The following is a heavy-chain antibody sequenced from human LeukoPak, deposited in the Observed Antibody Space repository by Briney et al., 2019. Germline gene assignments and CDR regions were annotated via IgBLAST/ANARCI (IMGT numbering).Heavy chain of an antibody. V-gene: IGHV1-2*02. CDR1: GYTFTGYY. J-gene: IGHJ6*03. CDR2: INPNSGGT. D-gene: IGHD6-13*01. CDR3: ARAPKQQLVYYYYMDV. Sequence: ASVKVSCKASGYTFTGYYMHWVRQAPGQGLEWMGWINPNSGGTNYAQKFQGRVTMTRDTSISTAYMELSRLRSDDTAVYYCARAPKQQLVYYYYMDVWGKGTTVTVSS.